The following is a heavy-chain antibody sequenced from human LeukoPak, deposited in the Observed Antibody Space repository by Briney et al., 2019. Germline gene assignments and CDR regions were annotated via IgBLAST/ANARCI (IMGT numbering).Heavy chain of an antibody. D-gene: IGHD3-22*01. CDR1: GYTFTSYD. CDR3: ARGLPYFYDTSGYSQ. V-gene: IGHV1-69*04. CDR2: IIPILGRL. J-gene: IGHJ4*02. Sequence: SVKVSCKASGYTFTSYDISWVRQAPGQGLEWMGRIIPILGRLNYAQKFQGRVTIIADKSLDTAYMELSSLRSEDTAVYYCARGLPYFYDTSGYSQWGQGTLVTVSS.